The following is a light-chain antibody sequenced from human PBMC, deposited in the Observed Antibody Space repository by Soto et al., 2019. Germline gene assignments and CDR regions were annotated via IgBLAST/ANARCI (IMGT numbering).Light chain of an antibody. V-gene: IGLV2-14*03. J-gene: IGLJ1*01. CDR2: DVT. CDR1: SSDVGGYNY. Sequence: QSALTQPASVSGSPRQSITISCTGTSSDVGGYNYVSWYQQHPGRAPKLIIYDVTNRPSGISNRLSGSKSGNTASLTISGLQTEDEADYYCISFTSRHIYVFGTGTKVTVL. CDR3: ISFTSRHIYV.